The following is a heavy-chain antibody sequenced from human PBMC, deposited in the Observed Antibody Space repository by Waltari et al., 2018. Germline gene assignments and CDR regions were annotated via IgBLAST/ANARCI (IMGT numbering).Heavy chain of an antibody. Sequence: EGQLVESGGDLVQPGGSLRLSCAASALTFSTYWMHWVRQAPGKGLVCVARNNPDGRKTTYADSVRGRFSISRDNAKNTLYLQMNSLTVEDTAVYFCARSMNYDPDYWGRGTLVTVSS. V-gene: IGHV3-74*01. D-gene: IGHD3-22*01. J-gene: IGHJ4*02. CDR2: NNPDGRKT. CDR1: ALTFSTYW. CDR3: ARSMNYDPDY.